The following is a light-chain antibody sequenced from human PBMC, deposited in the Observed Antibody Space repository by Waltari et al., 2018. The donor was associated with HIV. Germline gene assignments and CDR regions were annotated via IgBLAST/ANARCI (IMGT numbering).Light chain of an antibody. CDR1: ALPKKY. CDR2: EDS. Sequence: SYELTQPPSVSVSPGQTARITCSGDALPKKYPYWYQQKSRQAPVLVIYEDSKRPSGIPERVSGSSSGTMATLTISGAQVEDEADYDCYSTDSSGNHRVFGGGTKLTVL. V-gene: IGLV3-10*01. CDR3: YSTDSSGNHRV. J-gene: IGLJ3*02.